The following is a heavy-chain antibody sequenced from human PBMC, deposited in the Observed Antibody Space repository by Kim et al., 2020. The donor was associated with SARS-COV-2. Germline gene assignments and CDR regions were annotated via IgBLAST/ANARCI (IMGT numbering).Heavy chain of an antibody. CDR3: ARVLGNNYYYYMDV. J-gene: IGHJ6*03. Sequence: KPSLKSRVTIAVDTSKNQFSLKLSSGTAADTAVYYCARVLGNNYYYYMDVWGKGTTVTVSS. V-gene: IGHV4-31*02. D-gene: IGHD7-27*01.